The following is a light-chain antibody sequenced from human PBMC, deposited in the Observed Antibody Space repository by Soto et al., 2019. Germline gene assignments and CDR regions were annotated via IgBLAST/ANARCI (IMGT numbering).Light chain of an antibody. CDR2: GAS. V-gene: IGKV3-15*01. CDR1: QSVSSN. CDR3: QQYNNLPPET. Sequence: EIVMTQSPATLSVSPGERATLSCRASQSVSSNLAWYQQKPGQAPRLLIYGASTRATGIPARFSGSGSGTEVTLTISSLQSEDFAVYYCQQYNNLPPETFGQGTKVEIK. J-gene: IGKJ1*01.